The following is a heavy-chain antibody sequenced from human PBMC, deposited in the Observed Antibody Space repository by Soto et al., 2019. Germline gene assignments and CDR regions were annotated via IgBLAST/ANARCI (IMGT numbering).Heavy chain of an antibody. Sequence: SHRLYISVSAVSLRNARMGVSWIRQPPGKALEWFAHIFSNDEKSYSTSLKSRLTISTDTSKSQVVLTMTSMDPVDTATYYCALMIGSGAAGVYFQYYLTDVWGQGTPVTV. CDR1: AVSLRNARMG. CDR2: IFSNDEK. D-gene: IGHD2-15*01. J-gene: IGHJ6*02. V-gene: IGHV2-26*01. CDR3: ALMIGSGAAGVYFQYYLTDV.